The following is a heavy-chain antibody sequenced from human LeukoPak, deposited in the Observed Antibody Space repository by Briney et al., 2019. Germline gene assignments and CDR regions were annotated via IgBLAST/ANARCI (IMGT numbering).Heavy chain of an antibody. CDR3: AARSSGNPYF. V-gene: IGHV3-7*03. CDR2: IKQDGSEK. Sequence: HPGGSLKLSCTASGLTLSNYWMIWVRQAPGKGLQWVAKIKQDGSEKYYVDSVKGRFTISRDNAENSLYLQMNRLRVEDTAVYYCAARSSGNPYFWGQGTLVTVSS. J-gene: IGHJ4*02. D-gene: IGHD1-26*01. CDR1: GLTLSNYW.